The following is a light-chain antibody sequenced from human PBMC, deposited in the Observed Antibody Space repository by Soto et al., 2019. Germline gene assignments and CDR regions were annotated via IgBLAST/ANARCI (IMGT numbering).Light chain of an antibody. CDR1: SSDVGSYNL. CDR3: SSYVSSRTFV. CDR2: EGD. Sequence: QSVLTQPASVSGSPGQSITISCTGTSSDVGSYNLVSWYQQHPGKAPKLLSYEGDKRPSGVSNRFSGSKSGDTASLTISGLQAEDEADYYCSSYVSSRTFVFGTGTKVTVL. J-gene: IGLJ1*01. V-gene: IGLV2-23*01.